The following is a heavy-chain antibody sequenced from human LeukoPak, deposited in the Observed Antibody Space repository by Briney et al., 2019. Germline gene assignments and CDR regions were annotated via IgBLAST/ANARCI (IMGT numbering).Heavy chain of an antibody. V-gene: IGHV5-10-1*01. J-gene: IGHJ4*02. D-gene: IGHD4-17*01. CDR2: IDPSDSYT. Sequence: GESLKISCKGSGYSFTSYWISWVRQMPGKGLEWMGRIDPSDSYTNYSPSFQGHVTISADKSISAAYLQWSSLKASDTAMYYCARNPYGDYGSFGYWGQGTLVTVSS. CDR3: ARNPYGDYGSFGY. CDR1: GYSFTSYW.